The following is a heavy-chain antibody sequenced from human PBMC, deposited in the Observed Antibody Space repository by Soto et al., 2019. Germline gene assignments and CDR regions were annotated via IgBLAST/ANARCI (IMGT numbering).Heavy chain of an antibody. V-gene: IGHV3-21*01. CDR2: ISSSSSYI. CDR3: ARGITMVRGVNSAFDY. J-gene: IGHJ4*02. Sequence: PGGSLRLSCAASGFTFSSYSMNWVRQAPGKGLEWVSSISSSSSYIYYADSVKGRFTISRDNAKNSLYLQMNSLRAEDTAVYYCARGITMVRGVNSAFDYWGQGTLVTVS. D-gene: IGHD3-10*01. CDR1: GFTFSSYS.